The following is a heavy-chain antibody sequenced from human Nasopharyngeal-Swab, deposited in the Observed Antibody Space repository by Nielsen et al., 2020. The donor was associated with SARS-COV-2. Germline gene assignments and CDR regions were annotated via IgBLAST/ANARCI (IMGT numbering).Heavy chain of an antibody. J-gene: IGHJ6*03. D-gene: IGHD1-1*01. CDR3: ARDRSANTWKRPQSYYFYYMDV. CDR1: QFTFSAYS. CDR2: ISSSSDNT. Sequence: GESLKISCAASQFTFSAYSMNWVRQAPGKGLEWVAYISSSSDNTYYADSVKGRFTISRDNARNSIFLRMNSLRVEDTAVYYCARDRSANTWKRPQSYYFYYMDVWGEGTTFTVSS. V-gene: IGHV3-48*04.